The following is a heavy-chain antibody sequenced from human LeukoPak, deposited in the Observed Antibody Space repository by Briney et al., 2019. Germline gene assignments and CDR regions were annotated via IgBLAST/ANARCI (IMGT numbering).Heavy chain of an antibody. D-gene: IGHD2-8*01. CDR3: ARVLGMGMVYD. Sequence: SETLSLTCTVSGGSISSGSYYWSWIRQPPGKGLEWIGSIYYSGSTYYNPSLKSRVTISVDTSKNQFSLKLSSVTAADTAVYYCARVLGMGMVYDWGQGTPVTVSS. J-gene: IGHJ4*02. CDR2: IYYSGST. CDR1: GGSISSGSYY. V-gene: IGHV4-39*07.